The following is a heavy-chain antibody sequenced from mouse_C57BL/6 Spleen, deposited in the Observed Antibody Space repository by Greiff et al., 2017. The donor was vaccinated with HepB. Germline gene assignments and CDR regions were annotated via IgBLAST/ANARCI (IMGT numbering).Heavy chain of an antibody. CDR2: INPNNGGT. V-gene: IGHV1-22*01. J-gene: IGHJ3*01. CDR3: ARDYGSSWGWFAY. D-gene: IGHD1-1*01. Sequence: EVQLQQSGPELVKPGASVKMSCKASGYTFTDYNMHWVKQSHGKSLEWIGYINPNNGGTSYNQKFKGKATLTVNKSSSTAYMELCSLTSEDSAVYYCARDYGSSWGWFAYWGQGTLVTVSA. CDR1: GYTFTDYN.